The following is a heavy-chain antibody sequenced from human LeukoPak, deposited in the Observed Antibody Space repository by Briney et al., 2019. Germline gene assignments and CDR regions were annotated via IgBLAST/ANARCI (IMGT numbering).Heavy chain of an antibody. CDR2: MSPISGNT. D-gene: IGHD2-2*01. CDR3: ARESGDILVVPYY. Sequence: ASVKVSCKASGYTFTSYDINWVRQATGQGLEWMGWMSPISGNTGYAQKFQGRLTMTRNTAINTAYMELSGLRSEDTAVYYCARESGDILVVPYYWGQGTLVAVSS. CDR1: GYTFTSYD. V-gene: IGHV1-8*01. J-gene: IGHJ4*02.